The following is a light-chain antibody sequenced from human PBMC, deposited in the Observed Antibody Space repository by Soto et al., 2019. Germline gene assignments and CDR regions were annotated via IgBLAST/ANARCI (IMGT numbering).Light chain of an antibody. Sequence: DIQMTQSPSTLSASVGDRVTITCRASQTISNWLAWYQQKPGKAPKLLIYDASSLPSGVPPRFSGSGFGTDFTLTISSLQTGDFATYYCQQYSIYPYTFGQGTALEIK. J-gene: IGKJ2*01. CDR1: QTISNW. CDR2: DAS. CDR3: QQYSIYPYT. V-gene: IGKV1-5*01.